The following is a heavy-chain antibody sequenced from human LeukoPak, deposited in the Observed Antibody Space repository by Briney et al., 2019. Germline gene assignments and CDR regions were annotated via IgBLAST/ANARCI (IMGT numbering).Heavy chain of an antibody. CDR1: GYSISSGYY. J-gene: IGHJ4*02. Sequence: SETLSLTCTVSGYSISSGYYWGWIRQPPGKGLEWIGNVYHSGSTYYNPSLKSRVTISVDTSKNQFSLKLSSVTAADTAVYYCARGDFYYYDSSGYYPIFDYWGQGTLVTVSS. CDR2: VYHSGST. V-gene: IGHV4-38-2*02. D-gene: IGHD3-22*01. CDR3: ARGDFYYYDSSGYYPIFDY.